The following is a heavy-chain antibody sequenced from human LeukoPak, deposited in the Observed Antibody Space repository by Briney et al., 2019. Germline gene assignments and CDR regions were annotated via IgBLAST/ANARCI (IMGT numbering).Heavy chain of an antibody. V-gene: IGHV4-34*01. Sequence: SETLSLTCAVYGGSFSGYYWSWIRQPPGKGLEWIGEINHSGSTNYNPSLKSRVTISVDTSKNQFSLKLSSVTAADTAVYYCARGGLTMVRGLYWYFDLWGRGTLVTVSS. D-gene: IGHD3-10*01. CDR2: INHSGST. CDR1: GGSFSGYY. J-gene: IGHJ2*01. CDR3: ARGGLTMVRGLYWYFDL.